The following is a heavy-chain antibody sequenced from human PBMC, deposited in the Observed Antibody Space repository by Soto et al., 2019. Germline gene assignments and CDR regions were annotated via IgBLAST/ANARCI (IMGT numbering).Heavy chain of an antibody. CDR3: ARSTYYDILTGSYYYYAMDV. CDR1: GFTFSSYA. Sequence: PGGSLRLSCAASGFTFSSYAMSWVRQAPGKGLEWVSAISGNGAETSYADSVRGRFTISRENSNNTLYLHMNNLRAEDTAVYYCARSTYYDILTGSYYYYAMDVWGQGTTVTVSS. J-gene: IGHJ6*02. D-gene: IGHD3-9*01. V-gene: IGHV3-23*01. CDR2: ISGNGAET.